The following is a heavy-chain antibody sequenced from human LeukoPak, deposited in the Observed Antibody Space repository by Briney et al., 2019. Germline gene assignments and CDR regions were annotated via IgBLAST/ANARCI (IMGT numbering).Heavy chain of an antibody. CDR3: AKGVGCDILTGLAY. CDR1: GFTFDDYA. V-gene: IGHV3-9*01. CDR2: ISWNSGSI. J-gene: IGHJ4*02. D-gene: IGHD3-9*01. Sequence: GGSLRLSCAASGFTFDDYAMHWVRQAPGKGLEWVSGISWNSGSIGYADSVKGRFTISRDNAKNSLYLQMNSLRAEDTALYYCAKGVGCDILTGLAYWGQGTLVTVSS.